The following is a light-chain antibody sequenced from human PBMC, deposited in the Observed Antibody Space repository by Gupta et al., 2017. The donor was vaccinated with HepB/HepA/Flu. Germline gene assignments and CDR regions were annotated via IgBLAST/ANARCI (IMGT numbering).Light chain of an antibody. CDR2: DQN. CDR3: QYYDASNVV. V-gene: IGLV6-57*03. Sequence: FMLTQPHSLSDSPGKTVTISCTRSSGSIASNYVQWYHRRPGSAPTTVMVDQNQRPSGVPDRFSGSFESSTTAASPTIAGLKTEDDAYYYCQYYDASNVVFGGGTKLTVL. J-gene: IGLJ2*01. CDR1: SGSIASNY.